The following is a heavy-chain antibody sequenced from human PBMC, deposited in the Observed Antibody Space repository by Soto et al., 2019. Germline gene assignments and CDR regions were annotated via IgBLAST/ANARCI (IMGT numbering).Heavy chain of an antibody. CDR1: GGTFSSYT. J-gene: IGHJ4*02. V-gene: IGHV1-69*02. Sequence: QVQLVQSGAEVKKPGSSVKVSCKASGGTFSSYTISWVRQAPGQGLEWMGRIIPILGIANYAQKFQGRVTITXXKXTXXAYMELSSLRSEDTAVYYCARASLSSGSYYKHFDYWGQGTLVTVSS. D-gene: IGHD3-10*02. CDR3: ARASLSSGSYYKHFDY. CDR2: IIPILGIA.